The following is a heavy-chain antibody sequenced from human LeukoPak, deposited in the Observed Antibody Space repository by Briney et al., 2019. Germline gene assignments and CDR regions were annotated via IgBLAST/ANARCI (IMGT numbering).Heavy chain of an antibody. Sequence: SETLSLTCTVSGGSISSYYWSWIRQPPGKGLEWIGCIYYSGSTNYNPSLKSRVTISVDTSKNQFSLKLSSVTAADTAVYYCARSTYYYDSSGYYDFDYWGQGTLVTVSS. V-gene: IGHV4-59*01. J-gene: IGHJ4*02. CDR3: ARSTYYYDSSGYYDFDY. CDR2: IYYSGST. D-gene: IGHD3-22*01. CDR1: GGSISSYY.